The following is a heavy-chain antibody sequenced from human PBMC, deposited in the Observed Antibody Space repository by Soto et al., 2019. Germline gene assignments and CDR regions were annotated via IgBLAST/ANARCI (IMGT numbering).Heavy chain of an antibody. Sequence: SETLSLTCTVSGGSISSGGYYWSWIRQHPGKGLEWIGYIYYSGSTYYNPSLKSRVTISVDTSKNQFSLKLSSVTAADTAVYYCARGGMKSGYYGMDVWGQGTTVTVSS. CDR1: GGSISSGGYY. CDR2: IYYSGST. D-gene: IGHD3-3*01. J-gene: IGHJ6*02. CDR3: ARGGMKSGYYGMDV. V-gene: IGHV4-31*03.